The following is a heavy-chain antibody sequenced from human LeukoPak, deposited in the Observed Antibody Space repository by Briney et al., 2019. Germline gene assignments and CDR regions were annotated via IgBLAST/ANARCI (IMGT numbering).Heavy chain of an antibody. CDR3: ARSSGRYGGAFDI. Sequence: ASVKVSCKASGYTFTNYGLSWVRQAPGQGLEWMGWLSTYNGNTHYVQKFQGRVTMTTDTSTSTAYMELRSLRSDDSAVYFCARSSGRYGGAFDIWGQGTMVTVSS. J-gene: IGHJ3*02. D-gene: IGHD6-19*01. CDR1: GYTFTNYG. V-gene: IGHV1-18*01. CDR2: LSTYNGNT.